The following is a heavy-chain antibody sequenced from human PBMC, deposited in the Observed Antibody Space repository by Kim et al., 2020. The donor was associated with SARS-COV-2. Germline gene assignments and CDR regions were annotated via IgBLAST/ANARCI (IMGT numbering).Heavy chain of an antibody. J-gene: IGHJ5*02. Sequence: SVKGRFTISRENAKNSLYLQMNSLRAGDTAVYYCARGRYDFWSGSNWFDPWGQGTLVTVSS. V-gene: IGHV3-13*01. D-gene: IGHD3-3*01. CDR3: ARGRYDFWSGSNWFDP.